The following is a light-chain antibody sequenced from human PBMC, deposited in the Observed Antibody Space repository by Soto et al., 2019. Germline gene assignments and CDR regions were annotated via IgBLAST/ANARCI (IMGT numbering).Light chain of an antibody. CDR2: DAS. Sequence: DVHMPHSPSTLSASVGDRVTITCRASESISSWLAWYQQKPGKAPKLLIYDASTLESGVPSRFRGSGSGTEFSLTISSLHPDDFASYYGQQDSSYPWTYGQGTKVDI. CDR1: ESISSW. V-gene: IGKV1-5*01. CDR3: QQDSSYPWT. J-gene: IGKJ1*01.